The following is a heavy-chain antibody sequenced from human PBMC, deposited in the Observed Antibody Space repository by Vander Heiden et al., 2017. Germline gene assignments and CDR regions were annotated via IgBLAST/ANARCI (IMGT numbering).Heavy chain of an antibody. J-gene: IGHJ4*02. CDR3: AHRVNGSCYDY. CDR2: IYWDDDK. V-gene: IGHV2-5*02. Sequence: QITLKESGLTLVKPTQTPTLTCTFSGLPHTAGGVGVAWNRQPPGEALELLALIYWDDDKRYSPSLNSSLAITRGTSENQVVLTMTNFDPVDTATYYCAHRVNGSCYDYWGPGTLVTVSS. CDR1: GLPHTAGGVG. D-gene: IGHD3-10*01.